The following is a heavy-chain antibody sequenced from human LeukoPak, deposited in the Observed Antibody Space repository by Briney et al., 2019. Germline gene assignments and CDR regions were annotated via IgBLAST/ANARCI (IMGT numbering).Heavy chain of an antibody. V-gene: IGHV3-30-3*01. Sequence: GGSLRLSCAASGFTFSSYAMHWVRQAPGKGLEWVAVISYDGSNKYYADSVKGRFTISRDNSKNTLYLQMNSLRAEDTAVYYCARDNPSDPVYDFWSGHYYYGMDVWGQGTTVTVSS. CDR2: ISYDGSNK. CDR3: ARDNPSDPVYDFWSGHYYYGMDV. CDR1: GFTFSSYA. D-gene: IGHD3-3*01. J-gene: IGHJ6*02.